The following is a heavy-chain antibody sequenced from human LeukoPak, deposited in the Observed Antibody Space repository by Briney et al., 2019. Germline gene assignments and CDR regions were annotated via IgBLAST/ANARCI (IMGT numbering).Heavy chain of an antibody. V-gene: IGHV1-46*01. CDR1: GYTFTSYY. Sequence: RASVKVSCKASGYTFTSYYMHWVRQAPGQGLEWMGIINPSGGSTSYAQKFRGRVTMTRNTSISTAYMELSSLRSEDTAVYYCARGRRITMVRGVIGYYYYMDVWGKGTTVTISS. CDR3: ARGRRITMVRGVIGYYYYMDV. CDR2: INPSGGST. D-gene: IGHD3-10*01. J-gene: IGHJ6*03.